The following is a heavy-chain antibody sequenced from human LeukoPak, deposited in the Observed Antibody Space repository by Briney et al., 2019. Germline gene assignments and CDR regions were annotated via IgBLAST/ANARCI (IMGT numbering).Heavy chain of an antibody. CDR2: MNPNSGNT. V-gene: IGHV1-8*03. CDR3: ARQYTRDPEATCMDV. Sequence: GASVKVSCKASGYTFTSYDINWVRQATGQGLEWMGWMNPNSGNTGYAQKFQGRATITRNTSISTAYMELSSLRSEDTAVYYCARQYTRDPEATCMDVWGKGTTVTVSS. CDR1: GYTFTSYD. J-gene: IGHJ6*03. D-gene: IGHD5-18*01.